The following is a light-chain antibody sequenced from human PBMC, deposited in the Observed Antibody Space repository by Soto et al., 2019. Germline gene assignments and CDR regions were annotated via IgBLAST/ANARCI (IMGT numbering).Light chain of an antibody. CDR3: QQRSNWLFT. CDR2: DAS. J-gene: IGKJ3*01. Sequence: EIVMTQSPDTMSVSPGEGATLSCRASERISNNLAWYQQKRGQVPRLLIYDASSRATGVPARFSGSGSGTDFTLTISSLEPEDFAVYYCQQRSNWLFTFGPGTKVDIK. V-gene: IGKV3-11*01. CDR1: ERISNN.